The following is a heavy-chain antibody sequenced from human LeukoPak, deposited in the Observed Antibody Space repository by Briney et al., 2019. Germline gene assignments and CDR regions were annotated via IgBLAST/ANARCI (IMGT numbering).Heavy chain of an antibody. V-gene: IGHV3-15*01. CDR3: TTEHYYYDSSGYYDSDY. CDR1: GFTFSNAW. J-gene: IGHJ4*02. Sequence: GGSLRLSCAASGFTFSNAWMSWVRQAPGKGLEWVGRIKSETDGGTTDYAAPVKGRFTISRDDSKNTLYLQMNSLKTEDTAVYYCTTEHYYYDSSGYYDSDYWGQGTLVTVSS. D-gene: IGHD3-22*01. CDR2: IKSETDGGTT.